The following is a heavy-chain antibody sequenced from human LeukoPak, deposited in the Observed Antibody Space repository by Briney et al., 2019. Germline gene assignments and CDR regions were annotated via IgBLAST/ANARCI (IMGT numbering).Heavy chain of an antibody. V-gene: IGHV3-13*04. CDR2: IGTAGDT. Sequence: GGSLRLSCAASGFTFSSYDMLWVRQATGKGLEWVSAIGTAGDTHYPDSVKGRFTISRENAKISLYLQINSLRAGDTAVYYCVRAPPGSGWLIDYWGQGTLVAVSS. CDR3: VRAPPGSGWLIDY. D-gene: IGHD6-19*01. CDR1: GFTFSSYD. J-gene: IGHJ4*02.